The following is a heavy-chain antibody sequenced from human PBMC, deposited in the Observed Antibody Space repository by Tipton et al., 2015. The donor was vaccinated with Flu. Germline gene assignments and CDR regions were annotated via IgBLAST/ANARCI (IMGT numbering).Heavy chain of an antibody. V-gene: IGHV4-38-2*02. CDR3: ARDICGSYCLGAFDI. J-gene: IGHJ3*02. CDR1: GYPISSGYY. CDR2: IYLSGST. Sequence: GLVKPSETLSLICAVSGYPISSGYYWGWIRQPPGKGLEWVGNIYLSGSTNYNPSLKSRVTISMDTSKNHFSLKLSSVTAADTAVYYCARDICGSYCLGAFDIWGQGTMVTVSS. D-gene: IGHD1-26*01.